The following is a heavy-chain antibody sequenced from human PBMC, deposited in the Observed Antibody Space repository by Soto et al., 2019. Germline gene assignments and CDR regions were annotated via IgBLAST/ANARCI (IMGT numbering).Heavy chain of an antibody. CDR1: GFTVSSNY. Sequence: GGSLRLSCAASGFTVSSNYMSWVRQAPGKGLEWVSVIYSGGSTFYADSVKGRFTISRDNSKNMVYLQMNRMRAEDTAVYYCARGGRWELLENWYFDLWGRGTLVTVS. CDR2: IYSGGST. J-gene: IGHJ2*01. CDR3: ARGGRWELLENWYFDL. V-gene: IGHV3-53*01. D-gene: IGHD1-26*01.